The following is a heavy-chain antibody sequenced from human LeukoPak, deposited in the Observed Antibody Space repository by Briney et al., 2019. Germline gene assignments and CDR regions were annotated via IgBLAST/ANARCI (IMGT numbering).Heavy chain of an antibody. J-gene: IGHJ3*02. CDR2: IYYSGST. Sequence: PSETLSLTCTVSGGSISGSNYYWGWIRQPPGKGLEWIGYIYYSGSTNYNPSLKSRVTISVDTSKNQFSLKLSSVTAADTAVYYCARDSNWGLGAFDIWGQETMVTVSS. CDR1: GGSISGSNYY. V-gene: IGHV4-61*01. CDR3: ARDSNWGLGAFDI. D-gene: IGHD7-27*01.